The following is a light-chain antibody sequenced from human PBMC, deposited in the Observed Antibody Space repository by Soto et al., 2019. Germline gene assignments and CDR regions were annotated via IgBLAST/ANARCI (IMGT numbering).Light chain of an antibody. CDR1: SSDVGGYNY. CDR3: SSYASSNTLI. Sequence: QSALTQPASVSGSPGQSITISCTGTSSDVGGYNYVSWYQQHPGKAPKRIIYEVSNRPSGVSNRCSGSKSGNTASLTISGLQTEDESDYYCSSYASSNTLIFGGGTKLTVL. V-gene: IGLV2-14*01. CDR2: EVS. J-gene: IGLJ2*01.